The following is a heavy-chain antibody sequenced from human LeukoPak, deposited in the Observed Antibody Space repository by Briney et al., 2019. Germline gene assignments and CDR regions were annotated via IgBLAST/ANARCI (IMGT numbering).Heavy chain of an antibody. D-gene: IGHD3-10*01. Sequence: GGSLRLSCAASGFIVSRNYMSWVRQAPGKGLEWVSVIYDGSTYYADSVKGRFTISRDDSKNTLYLQMNSLRAEDTAIYYCAGFVRGLPHWGQGALVTVSS. J-gene: IGHJ4*02. CDR2: IYDGST. V-gene: IGHV3-53*01. CDR1: GFIVSRNY. CDR3: AGFVRGLPH.